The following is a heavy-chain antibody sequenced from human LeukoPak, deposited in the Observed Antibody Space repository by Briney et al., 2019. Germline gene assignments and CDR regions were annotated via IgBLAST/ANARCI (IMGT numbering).Heavy chain of an antibody. CDR2: ISGSGGST. CDR3: AKEFLSSGWYVGCYFDY. CDR1: GFTFSSYA. D-gene: IGHD6-19*01. V-gene: IGHV3-23*01. Sequence: PGGSLRLSCAASGFTFSSYAMSWVRQAPGKGLEWVSAISGSGGSTYYADSVKGRFTISRDNSKNTLYLQMNSLRAEDTAVYYCAKEFLSSGWYVGCYFDYWGQGTLVTVSS. J-gene: IGHJ4*02.